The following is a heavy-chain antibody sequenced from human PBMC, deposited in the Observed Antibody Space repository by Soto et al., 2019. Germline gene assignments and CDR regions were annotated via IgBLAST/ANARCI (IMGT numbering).Heavy chain of an antibody. D-gene: IGHD2-8*02. CDR3: ARDKITGLFDY. V-gene: IGHV4-34*01. Sequence: SETLSLTCAVYGGSFSGYYWTWIRQPPGTGLEWIGENNHSGSTNYNPSLKSRVTITVDTSKNQFSLKLTSVTAADTAVYYCARDKITGLFDYWGQGTLVTVSS. CDR1: GGSFSGYY. J-gene: IGHJ4*02. CDR2: NNHSGST.